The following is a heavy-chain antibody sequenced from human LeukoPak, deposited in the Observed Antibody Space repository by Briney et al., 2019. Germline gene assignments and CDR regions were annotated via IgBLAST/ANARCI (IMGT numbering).Heavy chain of an antibody. Sequence: PGGSLRLSCAASGYTFSDYYMSWIRQAPGKGLEWVSYISISGSSIYYADSVKGRFTISRDNAKNSMYLQMNSQRAEDTAVYYCARFVGSSRFDYWGQGTLVTVSS. CDR1: GYTFSDYY. V-gene: IGHV3-11*01. CDR2: ISISGSSI. D-gene: IGHD1-26*01. CDR3: ARFVGSSRFDY. J-gene: IGHJ4*02.